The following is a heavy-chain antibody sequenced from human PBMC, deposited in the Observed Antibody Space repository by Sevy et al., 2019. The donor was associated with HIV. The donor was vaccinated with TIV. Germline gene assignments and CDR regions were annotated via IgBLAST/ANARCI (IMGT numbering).Heavy chain of an antibody. D-gene: IGHD7-27*01. J-gene: IGHJ4*02. CDR1: GFTFNNYW. V-gene: IGHV3-7*03. CDR3: ARSWDYWGQMGY. CDR2: IKQDGSDQ. Sequence: GGSLRLSCAASGFTFNNYWMTWVRQAPGKGLEWVANIKQDGSDQYYMESVKGRFNISRDNTKNSLYLQLNSLRAEDTAVYYCARSWDYWGQMGYWGQGTLVNVSS.